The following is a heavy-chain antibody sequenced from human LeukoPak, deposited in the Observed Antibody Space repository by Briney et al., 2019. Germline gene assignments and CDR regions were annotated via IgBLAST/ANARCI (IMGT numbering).Heavy chain of an antibody. CDR1: GFTFSSYA. D-gene: IGHD3-22*01. V-gene: IGHV3-23*01. CDR2: ISGSGGST. CDR3: AKDDYYDSSGYLPH. Sequence: GGSLSLSCAASGFTFSSYAMSWVRQAPGKGLEWVSAISGSGGSTYDADSVKGRFTISRDNSKNTLYLQMNSLRAEDTAVYYCAKDDYYDSSGYLPHWGQGTLVTVSS. J-gene: IGHJ4*02.